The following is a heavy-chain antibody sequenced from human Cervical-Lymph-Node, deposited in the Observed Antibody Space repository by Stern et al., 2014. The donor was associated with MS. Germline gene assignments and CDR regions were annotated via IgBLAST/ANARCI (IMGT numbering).Heavy chain of an antibody. J-gene: IGHJ5*02. Sequence: EVQLVESGAEVKKPGESLKISCKGSGYSFTSYWIGWVRQMPGKGLEWMGIIYPGDSNTRYSPSFQGQVTIAADKSISAAYLQWSSLKASDTAMYYCARHGVDTLGNDGGWFDPWGQGTLVTVSS. D-gene: IGHD1-1*01. V-gene: IGHV5-51*01. CDR1: GYSFTSYW. CDR3: ARHGVDTLGNDGGWFDP. CDR2: IYPGDSNT.